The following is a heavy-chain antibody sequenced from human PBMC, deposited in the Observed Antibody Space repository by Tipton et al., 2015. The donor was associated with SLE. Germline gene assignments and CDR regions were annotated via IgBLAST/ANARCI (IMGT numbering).Heavy chain of an antibody. D-gene: IGHD2-15*01. CDR1: GGSINNSYYY. Sequence: TLSLTCTVSGGSINNSYYYWAWIRQPPGKGLEWIGSIYYSGSTFNNPSLKSRVSISAVTSKNQFSLRVTSVTDADTAVYYCARSGLRRINEGHMDVWGQGTTVTVSS. J-gene: IGHJ6*02. V-gene: IGHV4-39*07. CDR2: IYYSGST. CDR3: ARSGLRRINEGHMDV.